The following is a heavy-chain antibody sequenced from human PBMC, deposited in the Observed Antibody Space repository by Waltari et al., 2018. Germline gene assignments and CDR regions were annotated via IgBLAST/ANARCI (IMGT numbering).Heavy chain of an antibody. CDR3: ARDPSSSWEHFDY. V-gene: IGHV1-18*01. Sequence: CKASGSTFTSYGISVLRQAPGQGLEWMEWISAYNGNTNYAQKLQGRVTMTTDTSTSTAYMELRSLRSDDTAVYYCARDPSSSWEHFDYWGQGTLVTVSS. D-gene: IGHD6-13*01. CDR1: GSTFTSYG. J-gene: IGHJ4*02. CDR2: ISAYNGNT.